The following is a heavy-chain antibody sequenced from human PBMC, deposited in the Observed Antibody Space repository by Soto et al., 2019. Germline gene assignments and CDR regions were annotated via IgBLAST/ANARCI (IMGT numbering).Heavy chain of an antibody. CDR2: INPNSGGT. CDR3: IAAAASTYFQH. J-gene: IGHJ1*01. CDR1: GYTFTGYY. D-gene: IGHD6-13*01. V-gene: IGHV1-2*04. Sequence: GASVKVSCKASGYTFTGYYMHWVRQAPGQGLEWMGWINPNSGGTNYAQKFQGWVTMTRDTSISTAYMELSRLRSDDTAVYYCIAAAASTYFQHWGQGTLVTVSS.